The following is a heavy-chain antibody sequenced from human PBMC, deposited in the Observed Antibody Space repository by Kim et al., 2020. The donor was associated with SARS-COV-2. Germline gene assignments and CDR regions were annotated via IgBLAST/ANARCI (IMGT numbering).Heavy chain of an antibody. J-gene: IGHJ4*02. CDR2: IWYDGSNK. CDR3: ARGDAPDLWFGEDTHFDY. Sequence: GGSLRLSCAASGFTFSSYGMHWVRQAPGKGLEWVAVIWYDGSNKYYADSVKGRFTISRDNSKNTLYLQMNSLRAEDTAVYYCARGDAPDLWFGEDTHFDYWGQGTLVTVSS. V-gene: IGHV3-33*01. D-gene: IGHD3-10*01. CDR1: GFTFSSYG.